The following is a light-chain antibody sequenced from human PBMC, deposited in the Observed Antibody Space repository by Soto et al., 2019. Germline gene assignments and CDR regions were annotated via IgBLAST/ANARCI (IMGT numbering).Light chain of an antibody. J-gene: IGLJ3*02. CDR3: QAYDYSLTASV. CDR1: SSNLGAGYD. CDR2: GNR. Sequence: QSVLTQPPSVSGAPGQRVTISCTGNSSNLGAGYDVHWYRQLPGAAPKLVIFGNRNRPSGVPERFSGSKSGTSASLAITGLQGEDEADYYCQAYDYSLTASVFDGGTKVTVL. V-gene: IGLV1-40*01.